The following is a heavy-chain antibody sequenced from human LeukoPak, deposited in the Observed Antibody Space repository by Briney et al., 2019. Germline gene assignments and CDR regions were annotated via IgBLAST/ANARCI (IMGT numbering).Heavy chain of an antibody. CDR1: GHTFTANW. J-gene: IGHJ6*03. CDR3: ASSANTVSLYYYYYYMDV. CDR2: INPNSGVA. D-gene: IGHD4-11*01. Sequence: GASVKVSCKPSGHTFTANWIHWVRLAPGQGLEWLGWINPNSGVANYVQKFQARVTMTRDTSISTAYMELSRLRSDDTAVYYCASSANTVSLYYYYYYMDVWGKGTTVTVSS. V-gene: IGHV1-2*02.